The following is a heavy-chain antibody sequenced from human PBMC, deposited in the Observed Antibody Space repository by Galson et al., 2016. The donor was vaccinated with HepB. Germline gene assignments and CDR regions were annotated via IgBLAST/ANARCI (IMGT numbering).Heavy chain of an antibody. Sequence: SVKVSCKASGYTFTNYDMHWVRQAPGQGLEWMGLISPSGGRTSYAQKLQGRVTMTRDTSTRTIYMEVRGLTSEDTAVYYCARWYSSSWVFDYWGQGTLGTVPS. CDR3: ARWYSSSWVFDY. V-gene: IGHV1-46*01. CDR1: GYTFTNYD. J-gene: IGHJ4*02. CDR2: ISPSGGRT. D-gene: IGHD6-13*01.